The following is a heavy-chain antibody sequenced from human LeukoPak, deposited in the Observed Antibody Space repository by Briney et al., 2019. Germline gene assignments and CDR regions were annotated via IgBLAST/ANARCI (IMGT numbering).Heavy chain of an antibody. Sequence: GGSLRLSCAVSGFTFSSGYMHWVRQPPGKGPVWVSRISSDGSNTIYADSVKGRFTIYRDDARNTLYLQMNSLRDADTAVYYCASYTGGGVYWGQGTLVTVSS. D-gene: IGHD3-16*01. V-gene: IGHV3-74*01. CDR3: ASYTGGGVY. J-gene: IGHJ4*02. CDR2: ISSDGSNT. CDR1: GFTFSSGY.